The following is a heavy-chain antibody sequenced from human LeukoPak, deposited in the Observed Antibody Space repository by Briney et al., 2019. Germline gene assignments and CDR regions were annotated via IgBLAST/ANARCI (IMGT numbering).Heavy chain of an antibody. Sequence: AESLRLSCAASGFTFSSYTMNWVRQAPGKGLEWVSYVSSSGGTIYYADSVKGRFTISRDNAKCSLYLQMNSLRAEDTAVYYCARVGTTNYYFYYMDVWGKGTTVTVSS. CDR3: ARVGTTNYYFYYMDV. D-gene: IGHD2-2*01. CDR1: GFTFSSYT. CDR2: VSSSGGTI. J-gene: IGHJ6*03. V-gene: IGHV3-48*04.